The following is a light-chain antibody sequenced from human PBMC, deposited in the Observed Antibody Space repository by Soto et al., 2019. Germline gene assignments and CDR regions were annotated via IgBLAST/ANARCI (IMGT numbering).Light chain of an antibody. CDR1: QSVSSN. CDR3: QQYNVWPLT. J-gene: IGKJ4*01. CDR2: VAS. Sequence: EIVMTQTPATLSVSPGERATLSCRASQSVSSNLAWYQQKPGQTPKLLIYVASTRATGNPAGFSGSGSGTKFTLTISSLQSEDFAVYYGQQYNVWPLTFGGGTKVEFK. V-gene: IGKV3-15*01.